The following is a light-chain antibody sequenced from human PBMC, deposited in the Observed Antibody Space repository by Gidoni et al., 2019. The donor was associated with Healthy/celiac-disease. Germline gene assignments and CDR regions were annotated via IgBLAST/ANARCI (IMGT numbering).Light chain of an antibody. CDR1: QRISSY. J-gene: IGKJ4*01. CDR2: AAS. CDR3: QQGPLT. V-gene: IGKV1-8*01. Sequence: AILLTPSPSSFSASTGDRVTITCRASQRISSYLAWYQQKPGKAPKLLIYAASTLQSGVPSSFSGSGSGTDFTRTISCLQSEDFATYCCQQGPLTFGGGTKVEIK.